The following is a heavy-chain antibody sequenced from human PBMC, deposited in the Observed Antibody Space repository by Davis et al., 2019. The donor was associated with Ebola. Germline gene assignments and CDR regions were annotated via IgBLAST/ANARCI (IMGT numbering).Heavy chain of an antibody. V-gene: IGHV1-24*01. CDR1: GYTLTESS. D-gene: IGHD2-2*01. Sequence: ASVKVSCKVSGYTLTESSMHWVRQAPGKGLEWMGGFDPEEDETIYAQKFQGRVTMTEDTSTDTAYMEVSSLRSEDTAVYYCATRDCSSTNCFYDAFDIWGQGTMVSVSS. CDR2: FDPEEDET. J-gene: IGHJ3*02. CDR3: ATRDCSSTNCFYDAFDI.